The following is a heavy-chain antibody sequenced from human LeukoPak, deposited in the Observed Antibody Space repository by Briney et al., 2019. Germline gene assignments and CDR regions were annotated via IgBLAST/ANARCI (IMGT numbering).Heavy chain of an antibody. J-gene: IGHJ3*02. D-gene: IGHD3-22*01. CDR1: GFTFSNAW. Sequence: AGGSLRLSCAASGFTFSNAWMNWVRQAPGKGLAWVSRINSDGRTTSYADSVKGRFTISRENAKNTLYLQMNSLRAEDTAVYYCAREGYYYDGSGYYPMNAFDIWGQGTMVTVSS. CDR2: INSDGRTT. CDR3: AREGYYYDGSGYYPMNAFDI. V-gene: IGHV3-74*01.